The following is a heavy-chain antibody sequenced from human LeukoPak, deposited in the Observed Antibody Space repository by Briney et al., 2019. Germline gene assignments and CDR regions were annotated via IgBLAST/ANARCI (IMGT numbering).Heavy chain of an antibody. D-gene: IGHD5-12*01. V-gene: IGHV3-23*01. CDR1: GFTFSSYG. Sequence: PGGSLRLSCAASGFTFSSYGMSWVRQAPGKGLEWVSAISGSGDYTYYADSVKGRFTISRDNSKNTLYLQMNSLRAEDTAVYYCAKVLLYGYDVGGGPFDYWGQGTLVTVSS. J-gene: IGHJ4*02. CDR3: AKVLLYGYDVGGGPFDY. CDR2: ISGSGDYT.